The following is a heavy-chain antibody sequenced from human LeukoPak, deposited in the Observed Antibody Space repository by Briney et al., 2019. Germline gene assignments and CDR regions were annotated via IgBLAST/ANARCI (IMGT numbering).Heavy chain of an antibody. V-gene: IGHV3-48*01. CDR2: ISSSSSTI. D-gene: IGHD5-12*01. J-gene: IGHJ3*02. Sequence: PGGTLRLTCAASGFTFSSYSMNWVPQAPGKGLEWGSYISSSSSTIYYADSVKGRFTISRDNAKNSLYLQINSLRAEDTAVYYCARPRTVVATIEVLIGDAFDIWGQGTMVTVSS. CDR3: ARPRTVVATIEVLIGDAFDI. CDR1: GFTFSSYS.